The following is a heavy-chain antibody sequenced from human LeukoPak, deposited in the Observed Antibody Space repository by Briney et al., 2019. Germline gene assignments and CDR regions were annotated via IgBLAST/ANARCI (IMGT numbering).Heavy chain of an antibody. CDR2: ISSSSSYI. CDR3: ARGPGYSYGDFYY. CDR1: GFTFSSYS. Sequence: PGGALRLSCAASGFTFSSYSMNWVRQAPGEGLEWVSSISSSSSYIYYADSVKGRFTISRDNAKNSLYLQMNSLRAEDTAVYYCARGPGYSYGDFYYWVQGTLVTVSS. D-gene: IGHD5-18*01. J-gene: IGHJ4*02. V-gene: IGHV3-21*01.